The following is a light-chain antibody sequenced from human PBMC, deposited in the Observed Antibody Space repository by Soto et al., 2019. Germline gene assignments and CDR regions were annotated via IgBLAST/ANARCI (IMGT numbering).Light chain of an antibody. CDR1: QSVSSY. CDR2: GAS. CDR3: QQYGRSPPT. J-gene: IGKJ5*01. V-gene: IGKV3-20*01. Sequence: EIMMTQSPATLSVSPRERATLYCMASQSVSSYLAWYQQKPGQAPRLLIYGASSRATGIPDRFSGSGSGTDFTLTISRLEPEDFAVYYCQQYGRSPPTFGQGTRLEIK.